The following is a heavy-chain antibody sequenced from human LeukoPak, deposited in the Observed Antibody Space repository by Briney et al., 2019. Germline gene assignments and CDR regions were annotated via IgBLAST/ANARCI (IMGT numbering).Heavy chain of an antibody. CDR2: IIPILGIA. CDR1: GGTFSSYA. J-gene: IGHJ4*02. V-gene: IGHV1-69*04. Sequence: ASVKASCKASGGTFSSYAISWVRQAPGQGLEWMGRIIPILGIANYAQKFQGRVTITADKSTSTAYMELSSLRSEDTAVYYCARSSIVADHFDYWGQGTLVTVSS. D-gene: IGHD5-12*01. CDR3: ARSSIVADHFDY.